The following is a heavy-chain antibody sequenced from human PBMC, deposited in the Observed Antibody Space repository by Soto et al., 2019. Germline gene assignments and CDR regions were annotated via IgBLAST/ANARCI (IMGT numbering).Heavy chain of an antibody. V-gene: IGHV4-39*01. CDR3: ARQRVLSTNMFITSFDP. CDR1: GGSINSSDHF. J-gene: IGHJ5*02. CDR2: VYYTETT. D-gene: IGHD3-10*02. Sequence: SETLSLTCSLSGGSINSSDHFWGWIRQTPGKGLEWIGSVYYTETTYYNPSLKRPVTISVETSRNTFSLKVNSVTAADTGIYYCARQRVLSTNMFITSFDPWGQGTLVTVSS.